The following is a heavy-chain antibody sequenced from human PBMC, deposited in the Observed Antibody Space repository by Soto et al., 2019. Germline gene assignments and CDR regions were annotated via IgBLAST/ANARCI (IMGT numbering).Heavy chain of an antibody. V-gene: IGHV3-7*03. CDR2: IKQDGSEK. CDR3: ARVTYYDFWSGYYDAFDI. Sequence: PGGSLRLSCAASGFTFSSYWMSWVRQAPGKGLEWVANIKQDGSEKYYVDSVKGRFTISRDNAKNSLYLQMNSLRAEDTAVYYCARVTYYDFWSGYYDAFDIWGQGTMVTVSS. CDR1: GFTFSSYW. J-gene: IGHJ3*02. D-gene: IGHD3-3*01.